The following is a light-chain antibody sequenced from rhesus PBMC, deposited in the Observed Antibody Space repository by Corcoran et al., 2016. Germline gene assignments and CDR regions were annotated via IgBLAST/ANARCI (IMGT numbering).Light chain of an antibody. CDR3: QHYYDNPPT. CDR1: QNIYSN. V-gene: IGKV1S12*01. CDR2: AAS. Sequence: DIQMTQSPSALSASVGDRVTISCRASQNIYSNLAWYQQKPGKAPKLLIYAASSLQTGIPSRFSGSGPGTDFTLTISSLQPEDSAAYYCQHYYDNPPTFGQGTKVEIK. J-gene: IGKJ1*01.